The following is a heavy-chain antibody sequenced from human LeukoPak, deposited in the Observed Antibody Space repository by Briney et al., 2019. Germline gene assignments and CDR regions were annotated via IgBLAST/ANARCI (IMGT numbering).Heavy chain of an antibody. D-gene: IGHD4-17*01. CDR1: GYTFTSYA. Sequence: ASVKVSCKASGYTFTSYAMHWVRQAPGQRLEWMGWINAGNGNTKYSQKFQGRVTISRDTSASTAYMELSSLRSEDTAVYYCARDRRFTVIDIWGQGTMVTVSS. CDR3: ARDRRFTVIDI. J-gene: IGHJ3*02. CDR2: INAGNGNT. V-gene: IGHV1-3*01.